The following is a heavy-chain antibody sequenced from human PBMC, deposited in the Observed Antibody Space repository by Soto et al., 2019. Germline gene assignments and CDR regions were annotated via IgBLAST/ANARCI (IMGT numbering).Heavy chain of an antibody. CDR1: GVPIRSYF. J-gene: IGHJ5*02. CDR2: TYYTADT. Sequence: SETLSLTCTVSGVPIRSYFWSWIRQPPGKGLDWIGSTYYTADTKYSPSLESRATISADPSKKQFSLRLTSVTAADTAIYYCTRRYNWNDNYFDPWGPGALVTVSS. D-gene: IGHD1-20*01. CDR3: TRRYNWNDNYFDP. V-gene: IGHV4-59*08.